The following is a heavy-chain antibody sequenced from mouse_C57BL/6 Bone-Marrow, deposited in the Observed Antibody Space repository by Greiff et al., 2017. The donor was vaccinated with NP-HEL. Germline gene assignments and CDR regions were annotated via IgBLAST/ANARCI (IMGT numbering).Heavy chain of an antibody. V-gene: IGHV1-81*01. J-gene: IGHJ2*01. Sequence: VMLVESGAELARPGASVKLSCKASGYTFTSYGISWVKQRTGQGLEWIGEIYPRSGNTYYNEKFKGKATLTADKSSSTAYMELRSLTSEDSAVYFCARHGSRVVYWGQGTTLTVSS. D-gene: IGHD1-1*01. CDR2: IYPRSGNT. CDR3: ARHGSRVVY. CDR1: GYTFTSYG.